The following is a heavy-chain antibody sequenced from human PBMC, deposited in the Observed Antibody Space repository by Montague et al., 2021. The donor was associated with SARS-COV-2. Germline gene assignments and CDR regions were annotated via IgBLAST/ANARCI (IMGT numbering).Heavy chain of an antibody. V-gene: IGHV4-34*01. CDR3: VVVVPAMRPRSDY. CDR1: GGSFSVYY. D-gene: IGHD2-21*02. J-gene: IGHJ4*02. Sequence: SETLSLTCAAYGGSFSVYYWSWIRQPPGKGLEWIGEINHSGSTNYNPSLKSRVTISSDTSKNQFSLKLNSMTAADTAVYFCVVVVPAMRPRSDYWGQGTLVTVSS. CDR2: INHSGST.